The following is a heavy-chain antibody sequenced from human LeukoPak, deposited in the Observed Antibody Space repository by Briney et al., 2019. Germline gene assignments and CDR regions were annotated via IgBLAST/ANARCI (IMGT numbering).Heavy chain of an antibody. D-gene: IGHD2/OR15-2a*01. CDR2: IWYDGSNK. J-gene: IGHJ4*02. CDR1: GSTFSSYG. Sequence: PGGSLRLSCAASGSTFSSYGMHWVRQAPGKGLEWVALIWYDGSNKYYADSVKGRLTISRDNSKNTLYLQMNSLRAEGTAVYYCAREGPRGNSQFDYWGQGTLVTVSS. CDR3: AREGPRGNSQFDY. V-gene: IGHV3-33*01.